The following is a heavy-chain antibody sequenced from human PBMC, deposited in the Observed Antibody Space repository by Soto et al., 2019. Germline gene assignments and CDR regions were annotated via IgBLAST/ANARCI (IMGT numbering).Heavy chain of an antibody. CDR3: ARVWDIVVVPAAPYGMDV. D-gene: IGHD2-2*01. CDR1: GGTFSSYA. Sequence: SVKVSCKASGGTFSSYAISWVRQAPGQGLEWMGGIIPIFGTANYAQKFQGRVTITADESTSTAYMELSSLRSEDTAVYYCARVWDIVVVPAAPYGMDVWGQGTTVTVSS. J-gene: IGHJ6*02. V-gene: IGHV1-69*13. CDR2: IIPIFGTA.